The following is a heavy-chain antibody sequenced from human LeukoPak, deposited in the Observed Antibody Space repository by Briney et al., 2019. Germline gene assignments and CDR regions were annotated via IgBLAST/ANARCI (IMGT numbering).Heavy chain of an antibody. D-gene: IGHD4-17*01. CDR3: TRQLTTVSRGGWFDP. Sequence: SETLSLTCNVSGGSVTSFYWSWTRQSPGKGLEWIGDLFYTGSTNYNPSLKSRVSISADTSKNQFSLRLSSVAAADTAVYYCTRQLTTVSRGGWFDPWGQGTLVTVSS. V-gene: IGHV4-59*08. J-gene: IGHJ5*02. CDR1: GGSVTSFY. CDR2: LFYTGST.